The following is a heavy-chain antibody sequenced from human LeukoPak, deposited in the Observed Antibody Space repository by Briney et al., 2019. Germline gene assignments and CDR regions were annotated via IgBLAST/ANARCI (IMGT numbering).Heavy chain of an antibody. J-gene: IGHJ3*01. V-gene: IGHV4-39*01. CDR3: ARFQVATTQNA. CDR1: GASIARSDYY. D-gene: IGHD1-14*01. Sequence: SETLSLTCTVSGASIARSDYYWGWIRQPPGGGLEWIGSIKHSGGTDYNPSLKGRVTVSMDTSKNQFSLKVNSVTAAETAMYYCARFQVATTQNAWGQGTMGTVSS. CDR2: IKHSGGT.